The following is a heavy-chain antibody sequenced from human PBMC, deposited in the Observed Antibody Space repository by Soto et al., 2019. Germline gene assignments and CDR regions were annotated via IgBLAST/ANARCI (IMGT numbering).Heavy chain of an antibody. Sequence: QVQLVQSGAEVKKPGSSVKVSCKASGGTFSSYAISWVRQAPGQGLEWMGGIIPIFGTANYAQKFQGRVTMTAXXSXSXXDVELGSLRSEDTAVCYCARVLPEMATIGDGYFDLWGRGTLVTVSS. CDR2: IIPIFGTA. CDR3: ARVLPEMATIGDGYFDL. D-gene: IGHD5-12*01. CDR1: GGTFSSYA. J-gene: IGHJ2*01. V-gene: IGHV1-69*12.